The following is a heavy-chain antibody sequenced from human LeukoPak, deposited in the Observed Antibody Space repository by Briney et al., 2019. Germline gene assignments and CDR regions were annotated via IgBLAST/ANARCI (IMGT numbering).Heavy chain of an antibody. D-gene: IGHD2-2*01. Sequence: SGPTLVNATQTLTLTCTFSGFSLSTSGTCVSWIRQPPGKPLEWLARIDWDDDKYYSTSLKTRLTISKDISKNQVVLTMTNMDPVDTAMYYCARIQSSSTSCSRDYWGQGTLVTVSS. CDR1: GFSLSTSGTC. CDR2: IDWDDDK. J-gene: IGHJ4*02. CDR3: ARIQSSSTSCSRDY. V-gene: IGHV2-70*11.